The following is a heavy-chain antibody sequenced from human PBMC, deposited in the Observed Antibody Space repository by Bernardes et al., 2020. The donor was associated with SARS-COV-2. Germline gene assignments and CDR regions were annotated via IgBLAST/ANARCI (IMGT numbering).Heavy chain of an antibody. CDR2: ISAYNGNT. Sequence: ASVKVSCKASGYTFTSYGISWVRQAPGQGLEWMGWISAYNGNTNYTQKLQGRVTMTTDTSTSTAYMELRSLRSDDTAVYYCARTGPTVTTLMADYWGQGTLVTVSS. V-gene: IGHV1-18*01. CDR3: ARTGPTVTTLMADY. J-gene: IGHJ4*02. D-gene: IGHD4-17*01. CDR1: GYTFTSYG.